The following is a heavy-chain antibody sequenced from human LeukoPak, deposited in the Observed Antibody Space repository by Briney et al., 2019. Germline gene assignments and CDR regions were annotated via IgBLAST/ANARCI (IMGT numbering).Heavy chain of an antibody. V-gene: IGHV3-9*01. CDR1: GFIFDDFA. CDR3: ARSGTTYYYDSGSRI. Sequence: GGSLRLSCAASGFIFDDFAMHWVRQAPGKGLEWVSGITWSSDNIDYADSVKGRFTISRDNAKNSLYLQMNSLRAEDTAVYYCARSGTTYYYDSGSRIWGQGTMVTVSS. CDR2: ITWSSDNI. J-gene: IGHJ3*02. D-gene: IGHD3-22*01.